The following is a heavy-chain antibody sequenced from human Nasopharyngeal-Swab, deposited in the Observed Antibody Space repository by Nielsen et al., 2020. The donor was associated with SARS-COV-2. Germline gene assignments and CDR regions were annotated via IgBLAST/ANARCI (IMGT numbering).Heavy chain of an antibody. Sequence: GGSLRLSCVVSGFTFSNAWMTWVRQAPGKGLECVGLIKSRGDGGTIHYTAPVKGRVTISGDDSKNTLFLQMNNLKSEDTAVYYCATSLTAGAFDFWGQGIMVTVSS. D-gene: IGHD7-27*01. J-gene: IGHJ3*01. V-gene: IGHV3-15*01. CDR3: ATSLTAGAFDF. CDR1: GFTFSNAW. CDR2: IKSRGDGGTI.